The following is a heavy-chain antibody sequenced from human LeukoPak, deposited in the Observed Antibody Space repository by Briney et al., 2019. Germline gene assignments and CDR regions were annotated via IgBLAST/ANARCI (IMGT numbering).Heavy chain of an antibody. CDR2: ISGSGGST. D-gene: IGHD3-10*01. J-gene: IGHJ4*02. V-gene: IGHV3-23*01. CDR1: GFTFSSYA. Sequence: GGSLRLSCAPSGFTFSSYAMSWVRQAPGKGLQWVSAISGSGGSTYYADSVKGRFTISRDNYKNTLYLQMNSRRAEDTAGYYCAKDLLDPMVRGMVDYWGQGTLVTVSS. CDR3: AKDLLDPMVRGMVDY.